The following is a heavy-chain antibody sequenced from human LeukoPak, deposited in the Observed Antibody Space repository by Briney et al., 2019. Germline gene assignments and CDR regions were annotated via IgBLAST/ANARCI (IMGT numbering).Heavy chain of an antibody. Sequence: SETLSLTCTVSGGSISSYYWSWIRQPPGKGLEWIGYIYTSGSTNYNPSLKSRATISVDTSKNQFSLKLSSVTAADTAVYYCARHFLDCSSTSCYRPYYYYMDVWGKGTTVTVSS. J-gene: IGHJ6*03. CDR1: GGSISSYY. D-gene: IGHD2-2*01. CDR2: IYTSGST. V-gene: IGHV4-4*09. CDR3: ARHFLDCSSTSCYRPYYYYMDV.